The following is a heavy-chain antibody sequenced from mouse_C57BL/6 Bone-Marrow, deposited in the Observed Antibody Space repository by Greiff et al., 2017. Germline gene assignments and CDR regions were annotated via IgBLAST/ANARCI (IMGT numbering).Heavy chain of an antibody. J-gene: IGHJ2*01. CDR2: IYPRDGST. CDR1: GFTFTDHT. CDR3: AKPGRNYGLDY. V-gene: IGHV1-78*01. Sequence: QVQLQQSDAELVKPGASVKISCKVSGFTFTDHTIHWMKQRPEQGLEWIGYIYPRDGSTKYNEKFKGKATMTADKSSSTAYMQLNSLTSEDSAVYVCAKPGRNYGLDYWGQGTTLTVSS. D-gene: IGHD1-1*01.